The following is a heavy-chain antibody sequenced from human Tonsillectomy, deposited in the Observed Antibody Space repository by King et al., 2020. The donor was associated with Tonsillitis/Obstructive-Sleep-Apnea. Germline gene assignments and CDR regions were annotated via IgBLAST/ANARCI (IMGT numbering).Heavy chain of an antibody. J-gene: IGHJ3*02. CDR2: IYYSGST. Sequence: QLQESGPGLVKPSETLSLTCTVSGGSISSYSWSWIRQPPGKGLEWIGYIYYSGSTNYNPSLKSRVTITVDPSKNQLSLKLSSLTAADTAVYYCARDMVLEAGGDAFDIWGQGTLVTVSS. V-gene: IGHV4-59*01. D-gene: IGHD2-8*01. CDR1: GGSISSYS. CDR3: ARDMVLEAGGDAFDI.